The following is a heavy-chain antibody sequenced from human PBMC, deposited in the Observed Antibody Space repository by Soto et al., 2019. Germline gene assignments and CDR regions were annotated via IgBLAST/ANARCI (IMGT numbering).Heavy chain of an antibody. D-gene: IGHD3-9*01. CDR1: GYSFTSYW. CDR3: ARQGRTGSNWIDL. J-gene: IGHJ5*02. Sequence: GESLKISCKGSGYSFTSYWIGWVRQMPGKGLEWMGIIYPGNSETAYSPSFQGQVTISADKSNSTTYLQWSSLTASDTAIYYCARQGRTGSNWIDLWGQGTLVTGSS. V-gene: IGHV5-51*01. CDR2: IYPGNSET.